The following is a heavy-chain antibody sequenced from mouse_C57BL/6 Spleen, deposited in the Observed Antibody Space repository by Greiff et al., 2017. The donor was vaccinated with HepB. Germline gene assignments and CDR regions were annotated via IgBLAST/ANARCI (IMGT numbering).Heavy chain of an antibody. Sequence: QVHVKQPGAELVKPGASVKMSCKASGYTFTSYWITWVKQRPGQGLEWIGDIYPGSGSTNYNEKFKSKATLTVDTSSSTAYMQLSSLTSEDSAVYYCARRDYDVNAMDYWGQGTSVTVSS. CDR2: IYPGSGST. V-gene: IGHV1-55*01. CDR3: ARRDYDVNAMDY. J-gene: IGHJ4*01. D-gene: IGHD2-4*01. CDR1: GYTFTSYW.